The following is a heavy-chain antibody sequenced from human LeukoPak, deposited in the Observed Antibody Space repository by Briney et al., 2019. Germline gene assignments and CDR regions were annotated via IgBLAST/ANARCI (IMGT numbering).Heavy chain of an antibody. Sequence: GGSLRLSCAASGFTVSSNYMSWVLQAPGKGLEWVSVIYSGGSTYYADSVKGRFTISRDNSKNTLYLQMNSLRAEDTAVYYCARARGVTKYYFDYWGQGTLVTVSS. CDR1: GFTVSSNY. CDR2: IYSGGST. CDR3: ARARGVTKYYFDY. J-gene: IGHJ4*02. D-gene: IGHD3-10*01. V-gene: IGHV3-53*01.